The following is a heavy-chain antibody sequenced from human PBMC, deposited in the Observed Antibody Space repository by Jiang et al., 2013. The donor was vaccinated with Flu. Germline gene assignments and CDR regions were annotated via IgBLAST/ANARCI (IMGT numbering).Heavy chain of an antibody. CDR3: ARDRYSGSYSAPEFDY. Sequence: GAEVKKPGASVKVSCKASGYTFTSYGISWVRQAPGQGLEWMGWISAYNGNTNYAQKLQGRVTMTTDTSTSTAYMELRSLRSDDTAVYYCARDRYSGSYSAPEFDYWGQGTLVTVSS. CDR2: ISAYNGNT. CDR1: GYTFTSYG. V-gene: IGHV1-18*04. J-gene: IGHJ4*02. D-gene: IGHD1-26*01.